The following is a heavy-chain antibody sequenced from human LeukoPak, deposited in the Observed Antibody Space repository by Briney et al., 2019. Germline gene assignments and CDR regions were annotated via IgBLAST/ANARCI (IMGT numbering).Heavy chain of an antibody. CDR3: ASALGSSWYFYDY. CDR1: GGTFTGPA. V-gene: IGHV1-69*01. J-gene: IGHJ4*02. Sequence: GSSVKVSCKASGGTFTGPAFIWVRQAPGQGLEWMGGIIPIFGTPNYAQKFQGRVTITSDESTSTAYMELSRLRSEDTAVYYCASALGSSWYFYDYWGQGTLVTVSS. CDR2: IIPIFGTP. D-gene: IGHD6-13*01.